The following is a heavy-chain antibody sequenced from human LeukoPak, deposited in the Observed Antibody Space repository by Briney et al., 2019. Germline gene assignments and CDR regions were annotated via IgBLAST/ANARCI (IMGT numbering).Heavy chain of an antibody. D-gene: IGHD4-17*01. CDR1: GFTFSSYS. V-gene: IGHV3-21*01. Sequence: GGSLRLSCAASGFTFSSYSMNWVRQAPGKGLEWVSSISSSSSYIYYADSVKGRFTISRDSAKNSLYLQMNSLRAEDTAVYYCARDRYGDYIFDYWGQGTLVTVSS. CDR2: ISSSSSYI. CDR3: ARDRYGDYIFDY. J-gene: IGHJ4*02.